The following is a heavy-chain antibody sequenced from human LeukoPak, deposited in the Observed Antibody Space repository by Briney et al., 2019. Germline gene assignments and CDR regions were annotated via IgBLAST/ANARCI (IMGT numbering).Heavy chain of an antibody. J-gene: IGHJ4*02. Sequence: PGRSLRLSCAASGFTFDDYAMYWVRHAPGKGLEWVSGISWNSGSIGYADSVRGRFTISRDNVKKSLFLQMNSLRAEDTALYYCAKDVYYYGSGSVDYWGQGTLVTVSS. CDR1: GFTFDDYA. D-gene: IGHD3-10*01. V-gene: IGHV3-9*01. CDR2: ISWNSGSI. CDR3: AKDVYYYGSGSVDY.